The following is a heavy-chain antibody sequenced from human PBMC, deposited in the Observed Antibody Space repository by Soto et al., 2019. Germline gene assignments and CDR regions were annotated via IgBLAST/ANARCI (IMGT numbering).Heavy chain of an antibody. CDR2: IYYSGST. D-gene: IGHD4-17*01. CDR1: GGSISSGGYY. J-gene: IGHJ4*02. Sequence: SETLSLTCTVSGGSISSGGYYWSWIRQHPGKGLEWIGYIYYSGSTYYNPSLKSRVTISVDTSKNQFSLKLSSVTAADTAVYYCARSGQYSVTIAPHFDYWGQGTLVTVSS. V-gene: IGHV4-31*03. CDR3: ARSGQYSVTIAPHFDY.